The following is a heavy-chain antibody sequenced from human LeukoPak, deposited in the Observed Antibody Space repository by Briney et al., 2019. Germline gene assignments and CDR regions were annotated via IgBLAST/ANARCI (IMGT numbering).Heavy chain of an antibody. CDR3: AKDQVGFWSGYAY. CDR1: GFTFSSYA. Sequence: GGSLRLSCAASGFTFSSYAMGWVRQAPGKGLEWVSAISGSGGSTYYADSVKGRFTISRDNSKNTLYLQMNSLRAEDTAVYYCAKDQVGFWSGYAYWGQGTLVTVSS. J-gene: IGHJ4*02. D-gene: IGHD3-3*01. V-gene: IGHV3-23*01. CDR2: ISGSGGST.